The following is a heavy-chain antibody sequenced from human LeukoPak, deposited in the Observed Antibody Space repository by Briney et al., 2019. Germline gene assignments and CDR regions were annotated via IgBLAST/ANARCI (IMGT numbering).Heavy chain of an antibody. Sequence: GGSLRLSCAASGFTFSSYAMSWVRQAPGRGLEWVSAISGSGGNTYYADSVKGRFTISRDNSKNTLYLQMNSLRAEDTAVYYCAKDKGGGKSPYDFYGLTSGAKGPRSPSP. J-gene: IGHJ6*02. CDR3: AKDKGGGKSPYDFYGLTS. CDR2: ISGSGGNT. CDR1: GFTFSSYA. V-gene: IGHV3-23*01. D-gene: IGHD4-23*01.